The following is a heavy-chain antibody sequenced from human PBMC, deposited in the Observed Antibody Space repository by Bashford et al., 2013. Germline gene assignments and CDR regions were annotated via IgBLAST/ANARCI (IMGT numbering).Heavy chain of an antibody. V-gene: IGHV3-33*06. J-gene: IGHJ4*02. CDR2: IWYDGSNK. D-gene: IGHD4-11*01. CDR1: GFTFSSYG. Sequence: GSLRLSCAASGFTFSSYGMHWVRQAPGKGLEWVAVIWYDGSNKYYADSVSGRFTVSRDNFKNTLYLQMNSLRAEDTAIYYCTKHRFGAGSGSKSEFDYWGQGTLVTVSS. CDR3: TKHRFGAGSGSKSEFDY.